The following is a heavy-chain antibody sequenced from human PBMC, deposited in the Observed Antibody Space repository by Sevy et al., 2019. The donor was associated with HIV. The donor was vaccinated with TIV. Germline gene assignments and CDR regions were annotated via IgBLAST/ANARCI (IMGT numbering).Heavy chain of an antibody. CDR1: GFTFSSYW. D-gene: IGHD3-3*01. CDR2: IKQDGSEK. CDR3: AWIPPISYDFWSGYYGTYYYYGMDV. J-gene: IGHJ6*02. Sequence: GGSLRLSCAASGFTFSSYWMSWVRQAPGKGLEWVANIKQDGSEKYYVDSVKGRFTISRDNAKNSLYLQMNSLRAEDTAVYYCAWIPPISYDFWSGYYGTYYYYGMDVWGQGTTVTVSS. V-gene: IGHV3-7*01.